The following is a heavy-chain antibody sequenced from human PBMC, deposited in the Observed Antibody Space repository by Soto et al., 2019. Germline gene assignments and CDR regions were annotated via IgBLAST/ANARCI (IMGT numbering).Heavy chain of an antibody. CDR3: AKGGTAMTYFDY. D-gene: IGHD5-18*01. CDR2: ISYDGSNK. CDR1: GFTFSSYG. V-gene: IGHV3-30*18. J-gene: IGHJ4*02. Sequence: QVQLVESGGGVVQPGSSLTLSCAASGFTFSSYGMHWVPQAPGKGLEWVAGISYDGSNKYYAVSVKGRFTSSRENSKKTLYLQMNSMRAEDTAVYYCAKGGTAMTYFDYWGQGTLVTVSS.